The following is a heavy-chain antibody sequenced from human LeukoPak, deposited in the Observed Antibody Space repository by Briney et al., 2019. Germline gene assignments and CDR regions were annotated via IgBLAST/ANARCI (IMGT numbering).Heavy chain of an antibody. Sequence: PSQTLSLTCTVSGGSISSGGYYWSWIRQHPGKGLEWIGYIYYSGSTYYNPSLMSRVTISVDTSKNQFSLKLSSVTVADTAVYYCARVGGTNFYYYGMDVWGQGTTVTVSS. D-gene: IGHD1-26*01. CDR3: ARVGGTNFYYYGMDV. J-gene: IGHJ6*02. CDR2: IYYSGST. V-gene: IGHV4-31*03. CDR1: GGSISSGGYY.